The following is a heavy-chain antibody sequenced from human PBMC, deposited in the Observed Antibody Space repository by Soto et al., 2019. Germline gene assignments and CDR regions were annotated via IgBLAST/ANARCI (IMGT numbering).Heavy chain of an antibody. J-gene: IGHJ4*02. Sequence: GGSLRLSCAASGFTFSTSSMHWVRQAPGKGLEWVAVMSLDGITDYYADSVRGRFTISRDNSKNTLFLQMNALRVEDTAVYYCARDPNYYGSGTYYRHPYIFDCWGQGTLVTVSS. V-gene: IGHV3-30-3*01. CDR2: MSLDGITD. D-gene: IGHD3-10*01. CDR1: GFTFSTSS. CDR3: ARDPNYYGSGTYYRHPYIFDC.